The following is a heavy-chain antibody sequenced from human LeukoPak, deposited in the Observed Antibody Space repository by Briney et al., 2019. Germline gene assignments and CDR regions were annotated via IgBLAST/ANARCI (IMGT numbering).Heavy chain of an antibody. CDR2: ISVNGETT. V-gene: IGHV3-23*01. D-gene: IGHD6-19*01. CDR1: GFSVSSFG. CDR3: AQGYSSGWYPY. J-gene: IGHJ4*02. Sequence: GGSLRLSCAVSGFSVSSFGMSWIRQAPGKGLEWVSAISVNGETTWYADSVKGRFIISRDNSKNTLYLQLSSLRAEDTAVYYCAQGYSSGWYPYWGQGSLVSVSS.